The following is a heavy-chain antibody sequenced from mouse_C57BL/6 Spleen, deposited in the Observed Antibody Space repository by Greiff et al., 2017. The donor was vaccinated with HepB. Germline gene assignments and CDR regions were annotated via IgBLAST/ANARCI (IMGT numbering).Heavy chain of an antibody. CDR3: ARSIYYDYGDY. D-gene: IGHD2-4*01. Sequence: EVKLQESGPELVKPGASVKISCKASGYSFTGYYMNWVKQSPEKSLEWIGEINPSTGGTTYNQKFKAKATLTVDKSSSTAYMQLKSLTSEDSAVYYCARSIYYDYGDYWGQGTLVTVSA. V-gene: IGHV1-42*01. CDR1: GYSFTGYY. J-gene: IGHJ3*01. CDR2: INPSTGGT.